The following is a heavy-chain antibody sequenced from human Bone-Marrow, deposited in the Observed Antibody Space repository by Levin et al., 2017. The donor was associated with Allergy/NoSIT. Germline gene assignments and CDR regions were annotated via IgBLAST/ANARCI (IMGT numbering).Heavy chain of an antibody. CDR3: ARENSGGWQTGYFDL. V-gene: IGHV4-59*01. Sequence: SETLSLTCTVSGDFISRSYWSWIRQPPGKGLEWIGYVSYTGTTNYNPSLKSRVSISADMPKDQFSLTLTSVTAADSAVYYCARENSGGWQTGYFDLWGRGTLVTVAS. CDR1: GDFISRSY. D-gene: IGHD6-19*01. CDR2: VSYTGTT. J-gene: IGHJ2*01.